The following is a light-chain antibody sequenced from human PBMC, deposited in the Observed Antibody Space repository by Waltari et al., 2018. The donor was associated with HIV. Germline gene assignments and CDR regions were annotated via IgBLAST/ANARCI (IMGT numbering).Light chain of an antibody. CDR1: SSDVGGYNY. CDR2: EVS. CDR3: SSYTSSSTPV. J-gene: IGLJ1*01. Sequence: QSALTQPASVSGSPGQSITIPCTGTSSDVGGYNYVAWYQQHPGKATKLMIYEVSNRPSGVSNRFSGSKSGNTASLTISGLQAEDEADYYCSSYTSSSTPVFGTGTKVTVL. V-gene: IGLV2-14*01.